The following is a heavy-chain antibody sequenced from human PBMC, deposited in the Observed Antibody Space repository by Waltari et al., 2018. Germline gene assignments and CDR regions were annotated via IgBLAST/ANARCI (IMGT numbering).Heavy chain of an antibody. D-gene: IGHD6-13*01. CDR2: ITGSGGST. V-gene: IGHV3-23*01. CDR3: TKWLTAAGTGWFDC. CDR1: GFTFSNYA. J-gene: IGHJ4*02. Sequence: EVQLLESGGGLVQPGGSLRLSCAASGFTFSNYAMTWVRQAPGKGLEWVSGITGSGGSTYYAASVKGRFTISRDSSRNTLHLQMNSLRAEDTAIYYCTKWLTAAGTGWFDCWGQGTLVTVSS.